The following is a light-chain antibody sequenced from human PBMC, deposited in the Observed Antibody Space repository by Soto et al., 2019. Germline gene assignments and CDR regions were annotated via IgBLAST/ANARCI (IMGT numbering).Light chain of an antibody. J-gene: IGLJ2*01. CDR3: SSYTSSSTLDVI. CDR2: EVS. V-gene: IGLV2-14*01. CDR1: SSDVGGYNY. Sequence: QSVLTQPASVSGSPGQSITISCTGSSSDVGGYNYVSWYQQHPGKAPKLMIYEVSNRPSGVSNRFSGSKSGNTASLTISGLQAEDEADYYCSSYTSSSTLDVIFGGGTNSPS.